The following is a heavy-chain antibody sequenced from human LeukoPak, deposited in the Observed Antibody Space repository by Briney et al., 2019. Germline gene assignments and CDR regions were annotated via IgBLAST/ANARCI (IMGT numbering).Heavy chain of an antibody. J-gene: IGHJ4*02. CDR1: GFTFSSYA. D-gene: IGHD2-21*02. Sequence: GGSLRLSCADSGFTFSSYAMNWVRQAPGKGLEWVAVISYDGSKTYNADSVKGRFTISRDNSKNTLHLQMNSLRAEDTAVYYCARDRRPIGCGGDCHTYYFDYWGQGTLVTVSS. CDR3: ARDRRPIGCGGDCHTYYFDY. CDR2: ISYDGSKT. V-gene: IGHV3-30-3*01.